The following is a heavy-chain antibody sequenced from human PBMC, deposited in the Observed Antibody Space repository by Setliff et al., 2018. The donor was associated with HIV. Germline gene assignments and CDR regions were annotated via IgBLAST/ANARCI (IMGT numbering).Heavy chain of an antibody. CDR3: ARGLRDSSGYYVVPFDY. Sequence: SETLSLTCTVSGGSISVSSHYWGWIRQPPGKGLEWIGSIYYSGSTSYNPSLKSRLTISVDTSKNQFSLKLDSVTAADTAVYYCARGLRDSSGYYVVPFDYWGQGTLVTVS. D-gene: IGHD3-22*01. J-gene: IGHJ4*02. CDR2: IYYSGST. V-gene: IGHV4-39*07. CDR1: GGSISVSSHY.